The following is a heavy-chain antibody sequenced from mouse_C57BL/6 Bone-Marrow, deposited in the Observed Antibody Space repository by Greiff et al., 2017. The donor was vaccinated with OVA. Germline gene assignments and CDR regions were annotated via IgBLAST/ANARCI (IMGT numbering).Heavy chain of an antibody. J-gene: IGHJ3*01. CDR2: INPNNGGT. CDR3: ARGGYDDYGGGAWFAY. V-gene: IGHV1-18*01. Sequence: VQLQQSGPELAKPGASVKIPCKASGYTFTDYNMDWVKQSHGKSLEWIGDINPNNGGTIYNQKFKGKATLTVDKSSSTAYMELRSLTSEDTAVYYCARGGYDDYGGGAWFAYWGQGTLVTVSA. D-gene: IGHD2-4*01. CDR1: GYTFTDYN.